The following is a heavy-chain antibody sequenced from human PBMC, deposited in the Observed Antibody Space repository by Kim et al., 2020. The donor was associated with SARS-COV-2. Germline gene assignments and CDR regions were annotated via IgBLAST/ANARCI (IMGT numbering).Heavy chain of an antibody. CDR3: ARVNWNNGMDV. CDR1: GFTFSSNW. V-gene: IGHV3-7*01. J-gene: IGHJ6*02. Sequence: GGSLRLSCAASGFTFSSNWMCWVRQAPGKGLEWVANIKQDGSVKYYVDSVKGRFSISRDNAKNSLYLQMNSLRAEDTAVYYCARVNWNNGMDVWGQGTTV. D-gene: IGHD1-20*01. CDR2: IKQDGSVK.